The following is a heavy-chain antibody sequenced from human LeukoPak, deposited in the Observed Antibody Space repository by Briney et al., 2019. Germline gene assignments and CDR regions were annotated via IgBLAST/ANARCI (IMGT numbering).Heavy chain of an antibody. J-gene: IGHJ5*02. CDR2: IKEDGSVK. D-gene: IGHD1-26*01. CDR3: ARGSGWLDP. V-gene: IGHV3-7*05. CDR1: GFTFSNYW. Sequence: TGGSLTLSWAASGFTFSNYWMSWVRKAPEKGLEWVANIKEDGSVKYYVDSVKGRFTISRDNAKNSPYLHMNSLRVEDRAVYYCARGSGWLDPWGQGTLVTVFS.